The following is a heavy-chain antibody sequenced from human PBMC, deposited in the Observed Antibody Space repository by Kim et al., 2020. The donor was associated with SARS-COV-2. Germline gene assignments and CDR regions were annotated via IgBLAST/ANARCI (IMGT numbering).Heavy chain of an antibody. J-gene: IGHJ4*02. D-gene: IGHD4-4*01. CDR2: T. CDR3: ARDMNPTVYDY. V-gene: IGHV1-3*01. Sequence: TMYSQKLQGRVTISRDTSANTAYMELNSLTTEDTAFYYCARDMNPTVYDYWGQGTLVTVSS.